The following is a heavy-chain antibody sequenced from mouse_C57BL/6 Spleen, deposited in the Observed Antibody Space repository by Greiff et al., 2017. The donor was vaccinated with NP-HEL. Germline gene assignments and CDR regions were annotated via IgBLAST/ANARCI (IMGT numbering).Heavy chain of an antibody. CDR2: IRNKANGYTT. CDR1: GFTFTDYY. J-gene: IGHJ4*01. Sequence: EVKLVESGGGLVQPGGSLSLSCAASGFTFTDYYMSWVRQPPGKALEWLGFIRNKANGYTTEYSASVKGRFTISRDNSTSILYLQMNALRAEDSATYYCASSGYYYAMDYWGQGTSVTVSS. CDR3: ASSGYYYAMDY. V-gene: IGHV7-3*01.